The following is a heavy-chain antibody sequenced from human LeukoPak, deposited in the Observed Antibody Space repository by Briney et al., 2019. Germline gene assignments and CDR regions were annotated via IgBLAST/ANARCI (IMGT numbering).Heavy chain of an antibody. CDR1: GYTFTGYS. V-gene: IGHV7-4-1*02. J-gene: IGHJ4*02. CDR3: ARHRDGSSVDY. CDR2: INTNTGNP. Sequence: ASVEVSCKASGYTFTGYSMNWVRQAPGQGLEWLGWINTNTGNPTYAQGFTGRFVFSLDTSVSTAYLQISSLKAEDTAVYYCARHRDGSSVDYWGQGTLVTVSS. D-gene: IGHD6-6*01.